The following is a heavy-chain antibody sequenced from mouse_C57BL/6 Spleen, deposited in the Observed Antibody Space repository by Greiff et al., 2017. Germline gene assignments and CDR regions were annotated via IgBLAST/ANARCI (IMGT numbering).Heavy chain of an antibody. V-gene: IGHV2-9*01. Sequence: VQVVESGPGLVAPSQSLSITCTVSGFSLTSYGVDWVRQPTGKGLEWLGVIWGGGSTNYNSALMSRLSISKDNSKSQVFLKMNSLQTDDTAMYYCAKRDGFWYFDVWGTGTTVTVSS. J-gene: IGHJ1*03. CDR1: GFSLTSYG. CDR2: IWGGGST. D-gene: IGHD2-3*01. CDR3: AKRDGFWYFDV.